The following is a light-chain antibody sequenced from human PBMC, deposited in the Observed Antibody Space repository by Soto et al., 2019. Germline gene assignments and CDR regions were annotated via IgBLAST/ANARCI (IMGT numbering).Light chain of an antibody. CDR2: GAS. V-gene: IGKV3-20*01. CDR1: QSVRSSY. CDR3: QQYGSSPRT. Sequence: DIVLTQSPGTLSLSPGETATLSCRASQSVRSSYLAWYQQKPGQAPRLLIYGASSRATGIPDRFSGSGSGTDFTLTISRLEPEDFAVYYCQQYGSSPRTFGPGTKVEIK. J-gene: IGKJ1*01.